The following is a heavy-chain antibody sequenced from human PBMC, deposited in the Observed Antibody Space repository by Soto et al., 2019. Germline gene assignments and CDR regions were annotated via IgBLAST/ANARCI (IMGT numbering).Heavy chain of an antibody. CDR1: GFTFSSYS. J-gene: IGHJ4*02. D-gene: IGHD5-12*01. CDR2: INSDGSST. CDR3: AREARVATIRTIYY. V-gene: IGHV3-74*01. Sequence: GGSLRLSCAASGFTFSSYSMNWVRQAPGKGLEWVSRINSDGSSTSYADSVKGRFTISRDDAKNTLYLQMNSLRAEDTAVYYCAREARVATIRTIYYWGQGTLVTVSS.